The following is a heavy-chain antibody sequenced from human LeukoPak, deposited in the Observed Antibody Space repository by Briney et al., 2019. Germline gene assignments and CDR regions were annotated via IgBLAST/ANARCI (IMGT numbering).Heavy chain of an antibody. V-gene: IGHV4-59*01. CDR3: ARVTIAAAGTFWFDP. CDR1: GGSSGSYY. D-gene: IGHD6-13*01. J-gene: IGHJ5*02. Sequence: PSETLSLTCSVSGGSSGSYYWSWIRQPPGKGLEWIGYIYYSGSTNYNPSLKSRVTISVDTSKNQFSLKLSSVTAADTAVYYCARVTIAAAGTFWFDPWGQGTLVTVSS. CDR2: IYYSGST.